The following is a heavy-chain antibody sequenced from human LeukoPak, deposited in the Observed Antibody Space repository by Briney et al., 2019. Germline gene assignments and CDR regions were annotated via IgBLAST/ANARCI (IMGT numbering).Heavy chain of an antibody. Sequence: ASVKVSCKASGYTLTNYYLHWVRQAPGQGLELMGIINPSSGSTTYAQKFQGRVTMTRDTSTSTLYMELSSLRSEDTAVYYCARGRAVAGSYYFDYWGQGTLVTVSS. CDR3: ARGRAVAGSYYFDY. D-gene: IGHD6-19*01. J-gene: IGHJ4*02. CDR2: INPSSGST. V-gene: IGHV1-46*01. CDR1: GYTLTNYY.